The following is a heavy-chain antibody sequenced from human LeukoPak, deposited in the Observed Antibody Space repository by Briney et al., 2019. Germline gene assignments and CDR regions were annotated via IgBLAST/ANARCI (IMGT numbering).Heavy chain of an antibody. D-gene: IGHD2-21*02. CDR2: IDAGGSST. CDR3: AKRGDYYSYYYVMEV. Sequence: GGSLRLSCAASGFTFSNHWMHWVRQVPGKGLVWVSRIDAGGSSTSYADSVKGRFSISRDNAKSTLYLQMNSLRVEDTAICYCAKRGDYYSYYYVMEVWGQGTTVIVSS. J-gene: IGHJ6*02. V-gene: IGHV3-74*01. CDR1: GFTFSNHW.